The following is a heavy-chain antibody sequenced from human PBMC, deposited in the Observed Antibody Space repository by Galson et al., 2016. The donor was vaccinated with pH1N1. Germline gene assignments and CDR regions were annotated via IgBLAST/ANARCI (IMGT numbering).Heavy chain of an antibody. CDR1: GGTFSSYA. V-gene: IGHV1-69*13. Sequence: SVKVSCKASGGTFSSYAISWVRQAPGQGLEWMGGIIGMFGITNYAQKFQGRVTITAEEITGTAYMELTSLRSDDTAVYYCARGRGYNYGYVDNWGQGTLVTVSS. CDR2: IIGMFGIT. D-gene: IGHD5-12*01. J-gene: IGHJ4*02. CDR3: ARGRGYNYGYVDN.